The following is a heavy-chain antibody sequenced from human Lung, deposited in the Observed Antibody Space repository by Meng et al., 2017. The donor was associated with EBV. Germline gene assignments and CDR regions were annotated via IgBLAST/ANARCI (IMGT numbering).Heavy chain of an antibody. D-gene: IGHD4-11*01. CDR3: AATVNDGYFDY. J-gene: IGHJ4*02. V-gene: IGHV4-31*03. Sequence: QVQLQESGPGLVKPSQTLSLTCTVSGDSISSGGYYWSWIRQHPGKGLEWIGYIYYSGSTYYNPSLKSRVTISVDTSKNQFSLKLSSVTAADTAVYHCAATVNDGYFDYWGQGTLVTVSS. CDR2: IYYSGST. CDR1: GDSISSGGYY.